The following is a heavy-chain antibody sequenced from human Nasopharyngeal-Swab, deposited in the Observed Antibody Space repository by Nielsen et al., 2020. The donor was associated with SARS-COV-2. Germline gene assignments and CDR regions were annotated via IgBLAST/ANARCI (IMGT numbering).Heavy chain of an antibody. CDR3: AKEDLDY. V-gene: IGHV3-30*18. CDR2: ISYDGSNK. CDR1: GFNFNSYR. J-gene: IGHJ4*02. Sequence: GESLKISCAASGFNFNSYRMNWVRQAPGKGLEWVAVISYDGSNKYYADSVKGRFTISRDNSKNTLYLQMNSLRAEDTAVYYCAKEDLDYWGQGTLVTVSS.